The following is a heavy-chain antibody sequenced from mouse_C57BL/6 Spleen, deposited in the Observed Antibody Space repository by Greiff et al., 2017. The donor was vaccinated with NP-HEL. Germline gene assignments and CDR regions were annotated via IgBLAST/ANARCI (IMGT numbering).Heavy chain of an antibody. J-gene: IGHJ3*01. CDR2: IDPEDGAT. Sequence: DVKLQESGAELVKPGASVKLSCTASGFNITDYYMHWVTQRTEQGLEWIGRIDPEDGATQYAPKFQGKATITADTSSNTAYLQLSSLTSEDTAVYYCARSLNYYGSSPWLADGGQGTLVTVSA. CDR3: ARSLNYYGSSPWLAD. CDR1: GFNITDYY. V-gene: IGHV14-2*01. D-gene: IGHD1-1*01.